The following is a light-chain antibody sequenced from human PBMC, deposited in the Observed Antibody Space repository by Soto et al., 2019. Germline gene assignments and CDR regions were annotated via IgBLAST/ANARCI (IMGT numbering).Light chain of an antibody. CDR1: QSVSSTY. CDR2: GAS. J-gene: IGKJ1*01. CDR3: QQYRT. Sequence: ESVLTQSPVTLSFAPGERATLSCRASQSVSSTYLAWYQQKPGQAPRLLIYGASSRATGIPDRFSGSGSGTDFTLTISRLEPEDFAVYYCQQYRTFGQGTKVDIK. V-gene: IGKV3-20*01.